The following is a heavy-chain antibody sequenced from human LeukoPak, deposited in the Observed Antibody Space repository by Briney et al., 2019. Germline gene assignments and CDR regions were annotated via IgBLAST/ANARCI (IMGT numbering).Heavy chain of an antibody. Sequence: NSSETLSLTCTVSGGSISGGGYYWSWIRQHPGKGLEWIGYIYYSGSTYYNPSLKSRVTISVDTSKNQFSLKLSSVTAADTAVYYCARANDYGDYGDAFDIWGQGTMVTVSS. J-gene: IGHJ3*02. D-gene: IGHD4-17*01. V-gene: IGHV4-31*03. CDR1: GGSISGGGYY. CDR2: IYYSGST. CDR3: ARANDYGDYGDAFDI.